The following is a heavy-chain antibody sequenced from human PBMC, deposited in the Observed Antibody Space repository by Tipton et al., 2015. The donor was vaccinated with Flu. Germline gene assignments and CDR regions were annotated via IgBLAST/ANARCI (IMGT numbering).Heavy chain of an antibody. Sequence: TLSLTCSVSGSSIGSDYYWGWIRQPPGQGLEWIGNVHRSGNAYYSPSFKSRVSMSVDTSRNQFSLKLSSVTAADTAVYYCARAHPTGSLGAFDIWGQGTMVTVSS. CDR2: VHRSGNA. J-gene: IGHJ3*02. CDR1: GSSIGSDYY. D-gene: IGHD3-10*01. CDR3: ARAHPTGSLGAFDI. V-gene: IGHV4-38-2*02.